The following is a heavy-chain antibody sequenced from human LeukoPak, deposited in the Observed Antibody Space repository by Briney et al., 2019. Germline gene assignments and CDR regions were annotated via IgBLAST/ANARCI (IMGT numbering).Heavy chain of an antibody. CDR1: GGSISSGGYY. CDR3: ARVPGVRGVWFDP. Sequence: PSQTLSLTCTVSGGSISSGGYYWSWIRQHPGKSLEWIGYIYYSGSTYYNPSLKSRVTISVDTSKNQFSLKLSSVTAADTAVYYCARVPGVRGVWFDPWGQGTLVTVSS. V-gene: IGHV4-31*03. J-gene: IGHJ5*02. CDR2: IYYSGST. D-gene: IGHD3-10*01.